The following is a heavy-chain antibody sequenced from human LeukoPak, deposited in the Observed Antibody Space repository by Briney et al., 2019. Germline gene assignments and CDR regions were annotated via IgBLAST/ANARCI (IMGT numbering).Heavy chain of an antibody. CDR1: GFTFSSYE. J-gene: IGHJ6*03. CDR2: ISSNGNTI. Sequence: GGSLRLSCAASGFTFSSYEMNWVRQAPGKGLEWVSYISSNGNTIYYADSVKGRFTISRDNAKNSLYLQMNSLRAEDTAIYYCARGAAGTSLYYYMDVWGKGTTVTISS. V-gene: IGHV3-48*03. D-gene: IGHD6-13*01. CDR3: ARGAAGTSLYYYMDV.